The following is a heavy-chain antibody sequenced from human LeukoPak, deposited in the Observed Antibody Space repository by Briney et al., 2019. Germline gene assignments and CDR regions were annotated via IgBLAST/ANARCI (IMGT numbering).Heavy chain of an antibody. CDR1: GGSISSYY. Sequence: SETLSLTCTVSGGSISSYYWSCIRQPPRKVLECRGYIYYSGSTNYNPSLKSRVTLSVDPSKNQFSMKLSSVTAADTAVYYCARSDFWSGSIDYWGQGTLVTVSS. D-gene: IGHD3-3*01. J-gene: IGHJ4*02. V-gene: IGHV4-59*01. CDR2: IYYSGST. CDR3: ARSDFWSGSIDY.